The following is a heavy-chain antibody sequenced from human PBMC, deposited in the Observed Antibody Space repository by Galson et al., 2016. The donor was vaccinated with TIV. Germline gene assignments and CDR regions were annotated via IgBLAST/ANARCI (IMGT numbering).Heavy chain of an antibody. CDR1: GFSFSSYG. CDR3: ATTKGGSLWPGPYYGMEV. J-gene: IGHJ6*02. Sequence: SLRLSCATSGFSFSSYGMTWVRQAPGKGLEWVANINQDESEKYYVDSVKGRFTISRDNAKNSLYLQMNSLRAEDTAIYYCATTKGGSLWPGPYYGMEVWGQGTKVTVSS. D-gene: IGHD3-10*01. CDR2: INQDESEK. V-gene: IGHV3-7*01.